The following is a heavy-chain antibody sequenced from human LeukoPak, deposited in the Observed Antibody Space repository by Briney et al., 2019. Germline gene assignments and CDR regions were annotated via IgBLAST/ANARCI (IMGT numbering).Heavy chain of an antibody. D-gene: IGHD4-23*01. CDR3: ARDRGNSDPGDWFDS. J-gene: IGHJ5*01. CDR2: IYTTGST. V-gene: IGHV4-4*09. CDR1: GGSISRYY. Sequence: SETLSLTCTVAGGSISRYYWSWIRQSPGKGLEWIGYIYTTGSTNYSPSLKSRVTISVDTSKNQFSLKLGSVTAADTAVYYCARDRGNSDPGDWFDSWGQGTLVTVSS.